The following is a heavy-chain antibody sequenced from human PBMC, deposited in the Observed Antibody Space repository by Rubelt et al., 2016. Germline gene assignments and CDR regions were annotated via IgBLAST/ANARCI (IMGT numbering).Heavy chain of an antibody. CDR3: AREEYYYDSSGYFD. Sequence: SGYYWGWIRQPPGKGLEWIGSIYHSGSTYYNPSLKSRVTISVDTSKNQFSLKLSSVTAAHTAVYYCAREEYYYDSSGYFDWGQGTLVTVSS. V-gene: IGHV4-38-2*02. CDR2: IYHSGST. CDR1: SGYY. D-gene: IGHD3-22*01. J-gene: IGHJ4*02.